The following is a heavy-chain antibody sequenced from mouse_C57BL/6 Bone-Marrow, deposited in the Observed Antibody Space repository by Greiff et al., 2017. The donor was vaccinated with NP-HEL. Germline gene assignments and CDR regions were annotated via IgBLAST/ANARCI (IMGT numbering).Heavy chain of an antibody. CDR1: GFNIKDDY. CDR2: IDPENGDT. CDR3: TTDYYGSRYWYFDV. Sequence: EVKLQQSGAELVRPGASVKLSCTASGFNIKDDYMHWVKQRPEQGLEWIGWIDPENGDTEYASKFQGKATITADTSSNTAYLQLSSLTSEDTAVYYCTTDYYGSRYWYFDVWGTGTTVTVSS. D-gene: IGHD1-1*01. J-gene: IGHJ1*03. V-gene: IGHV14-4*01.